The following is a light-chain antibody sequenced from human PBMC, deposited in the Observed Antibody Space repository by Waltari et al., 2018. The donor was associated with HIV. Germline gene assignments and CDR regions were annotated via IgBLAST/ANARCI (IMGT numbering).Light chain of an antibody. J-gene: IGKJ1*01. CDR1: QSVLYSSNNKNY. Sequence: DIVMTQSPDSLAVSLGERATIHCKSSQSVLYSSNNKNYLAWYQQKPGQPPKLLIYWASTRESGVPDRFSGSGSGTDFTLTISSLQAEDVAVYYCQQYYSTPRTFGQGTKVAIK. CDR3: QQYYSTPRT. V-gene: IGKV4-1*01. CDR2: WAS.